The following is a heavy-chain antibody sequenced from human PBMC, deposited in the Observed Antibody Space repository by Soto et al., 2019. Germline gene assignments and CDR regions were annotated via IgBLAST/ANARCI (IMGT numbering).Heavy chain of an antibody. J-gene: IGHJ4*02. CDR2: ISGYNGNT. D-gene: IGHD2-15*01. CDR3: SSVGGSYDAKGSWNY. V-gene: IGHV1-18*01. CDR1: GYTFTSYG. Sequence: QVHLVQSGAEVKKPGASVKVSCKASGYTFTSYGISWVRQAPGQGLEWMGWISGYNGNTTYAQKLQGRVTMTTDTFTRTAYMELRSLSSDDTAVYYCSSVGGSYDAKGSWNYWGQGTLVTVSP.